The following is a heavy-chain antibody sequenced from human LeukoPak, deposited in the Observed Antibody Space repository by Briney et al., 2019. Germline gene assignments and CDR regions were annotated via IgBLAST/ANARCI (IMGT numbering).Heavy chain of an antibody. CDR3: ARARITMVRGVDGFGY. J-gene: IGHJ4*02. CDR1: GYTFTGYY. D-gene: IGHD3-10*01. Sequence: ASVKVSCKASGYTFTGYYMHWVRQAPGQGLEWMGWINPNSGGTNYAQKFQGRVTMTRDTSISTAYIELSRLRSDDTAVYYCARARITMVRGVDGFGYWGQGTLVTVSS. CDR2: INPNSGGT. V-gene: IGHV1-2*02.